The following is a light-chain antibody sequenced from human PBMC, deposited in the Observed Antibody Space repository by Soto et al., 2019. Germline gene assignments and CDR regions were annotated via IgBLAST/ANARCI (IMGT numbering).Light chain of an antibody. J-gene: IGLJ3*02. Sequence: QSALTQPASVSGSPGQSITISCTGTSSDVGGYNYVSWFQQHPGKAPKLKIYEVSNRPSGVSNRFSGSKSGYTASLTISELQAGDAADYYCTSFTSSSTWVFGGGTKLTVL. V-gene: IGLV2-14*03. CDR1: SSDVGGYNY. CDR2: EVS. CDR3: TSFTSSSTWV.